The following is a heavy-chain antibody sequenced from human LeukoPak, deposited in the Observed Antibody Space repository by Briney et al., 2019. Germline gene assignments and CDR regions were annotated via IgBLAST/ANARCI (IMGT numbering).Heavy chain of an antibody. V-gene: IGHV3-23*01. CDR3: AKVMKGSERLTMVRGVIIKTAGLYYMDV. Sequence: GGSLRLSCAASGFTLSSYAMSWVRQAPGKGLEWVSSISASGGSTNYAHSEKGRFTISRDNSKNTMYLQMNSLRAEDTAVYYCAKVMKGSERLTMVRGVIIKTAGLYYMDVWGKGTTVTVSS. D-gene: IGHD3-10*01. CDR2: ISASGGST. J-gene: IGHJ6*03. CDR1: GFTLSSYA.